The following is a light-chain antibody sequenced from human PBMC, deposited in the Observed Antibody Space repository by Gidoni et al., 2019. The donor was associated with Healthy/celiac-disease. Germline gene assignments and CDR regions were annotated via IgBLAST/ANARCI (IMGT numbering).Light chain of an antibody. Sequence: QSVLTQPPSVSGAPGRGVTISCTVSSSNIGAGYDVPWYQQLPGTAPKLLIYGNSNRPSGVPDRFSGSKSGTSASLAITGLQAEDEADYYCQSYDSSLGVVFGGGTKLTVL. CDR3: QSYDSSLGVV. CDR2: GNS. J-gene: IGLJ2*01. V-gene: IGLV1-40*01. CDR1: SSNIGAGYD.